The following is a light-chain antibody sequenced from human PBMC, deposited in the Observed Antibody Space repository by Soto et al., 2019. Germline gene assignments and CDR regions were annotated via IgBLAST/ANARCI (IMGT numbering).Light chain of an antibody. CDR3: QQYSSYPSFT. Sequence: GDRVAITCRASQSISTWLAWYQQKPGKAPKLLIYKESSLQSGVPSRFSGSRSGTDFTLTISSLQPDDFATYYCQQYSSYPSFTFGQGTRLEIK. J-gene: IGKJ5*01. V-gene: IGKV1-5*03. CDR2: KES. CDR1: QSISTW.